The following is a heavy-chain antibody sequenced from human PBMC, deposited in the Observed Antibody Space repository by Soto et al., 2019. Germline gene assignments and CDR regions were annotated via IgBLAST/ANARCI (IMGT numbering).Heavy chain of an antibody. CDR2: IYSGGST. CDR1: GFTVSSNY. CDR3: AREYSSSLYGMDV. D-gene: IGHD6-6*01. V-gene: IGHV3-53*01. Sequence: GGSLRLSCAASGFTVSSNYMSWVRQAPGKGLEWVSVIYSGGSTYYADSVKGRFTISRDNSKNTLYLQMNSLRAEDTAVYYCAREYSSSLYGMDVWGQGTTVTVSS. J-gene: IGHJ6*02.